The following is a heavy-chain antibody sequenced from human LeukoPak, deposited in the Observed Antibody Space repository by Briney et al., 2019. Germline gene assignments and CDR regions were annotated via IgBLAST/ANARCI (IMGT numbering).Heavy chain of an antibody. CDR2: IYYSGST. CDR1: GGSISSGGYY. CDR3: ARENCGGDCYFAAYFDY. Sequence: SETLSLTCTVSGGSISSGGYYWSWIRQHPGKGLEWIGYIYYSGSTYYIPSLKSRVTISVDTSKNQFSLKLSSVTAADTAVYYCARENCGGDCYFAAYFDYWGQGTLVTVSS. J-gene: IGHJ4*02. D-gene: IGHD2-21*02. V-gene: IGHV4-31*03.